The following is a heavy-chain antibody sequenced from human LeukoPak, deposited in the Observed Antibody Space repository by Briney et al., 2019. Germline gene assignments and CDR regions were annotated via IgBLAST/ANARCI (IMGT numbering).Heavy chain of an antibody. CDR3: ARWQGDSSNWGRTPGYGMDV. V-gene: IGHV4-59*01. CDR2: IHYSGYI. D-gene: IGHD6-13*01. CDR1: GGSIGSYY. Sequence: KSSETLSLTCSVSGGSIGSYYWNWIRQPPGKGLEWIGCIHYSGYISYNPSLESRVTISADTSKDQFSLKMSSVTAADTALYYCARWQGDSSNWGRTPGYGMDVWGQGITVIVSS. J-gene: IGHJ6*02.